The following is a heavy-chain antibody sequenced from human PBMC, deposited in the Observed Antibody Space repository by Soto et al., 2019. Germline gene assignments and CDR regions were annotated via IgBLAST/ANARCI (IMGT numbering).Heavy chain of an antibody. CDR3: VTGLSSPSAAVV. J-gene: IGHJ4*02. D-gene: IGHD2-15*01. V-gene: IGHV4-39*01. CDR2: VHNSGGT. Sequence: QLQLQESGPGLVKPSETLSLTCTVSGASVTSKNTYWGWIRQSTGWGLECIGRVHNSGGTAYNPALETRVSLSVDTSMNEFSLDLSSVTAADTTVYYCVTGLSSPSAAVVWGQGALVTVSS. CDR1: GASVTSKNTY.